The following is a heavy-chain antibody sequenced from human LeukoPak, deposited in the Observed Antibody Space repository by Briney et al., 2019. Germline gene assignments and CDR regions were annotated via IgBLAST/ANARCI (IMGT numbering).Heavy chain of an antibody. CDR3: ASRAHCSGGSCYGNWFDP. V-gene: IGHV4-59*11. J-gene: IGHJ5*02. CDR2: ISYSGIT. Sequence: PSETLSLTCTVSGASISSHYWSWIRQSPGKGLEWIGYISYSGITNYNPSLKSRVTTSVDTSKNHFSLRLSSVTAADTAVYYCASRAHCSGGSCYGNWFDPWGQGTLVTVS. CDR1: GASISSHY. D-gene: IGHD2-15*01.